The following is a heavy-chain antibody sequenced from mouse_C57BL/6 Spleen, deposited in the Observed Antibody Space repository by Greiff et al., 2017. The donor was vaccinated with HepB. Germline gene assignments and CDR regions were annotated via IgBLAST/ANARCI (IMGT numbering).Heavy chain of an antibody. Sequence: EVQLQQSGAELVRPGASVKLSCTDSGFHIKDDYMLRVKQRPEQGLEWIGWIDPENGDTEYASKFQGKATITADTSSNTAYLQLSSLTSEDTAVYCCTTYYRNPGAYWCQGTLVTVSA. D-gene: IGHD2-1*01. CDR2: IDPENGDT. V-gene: IGHV14-4*01. CDR3: TTYYRNPGAY. CDR1: GFHIKDDY. J-gene: IGHJ3*01.